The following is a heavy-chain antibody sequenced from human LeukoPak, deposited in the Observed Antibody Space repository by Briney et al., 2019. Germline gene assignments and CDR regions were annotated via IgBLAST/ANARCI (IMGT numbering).Heavy chain of an antibody. Sequence: QSGGSLRLSCAASGFTFSSYGMHWVRQAPGKGLEWVAVIWYDGSNKYYADSVKGRFTISRDNSKNTLYLQMNSLRAEDTAVYYCARDQFLSTRYYFDYWGQGTLVTVSS. CDR3: ARDQFLSTRYYFDY. CDR1: GFTFSSYG. V-gene: IGHV3-33*01. CDR2: IWYDGSNK. J-gene: IGHJ4*02.